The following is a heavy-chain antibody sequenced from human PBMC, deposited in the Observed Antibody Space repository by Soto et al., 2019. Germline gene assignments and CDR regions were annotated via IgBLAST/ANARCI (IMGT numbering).Heavy chain of an antibody. CDR1: GFTFLNYW. V-gene: IGHV3-74*01. J-gene: IGHJ4*02. D-gene: IGHD1-1*01. CDR3: ARGGLEPFDH. Sequence: GSLRLSCAASGFTFLNYWIHLVRQAPVKGLVWVSRISDYGRINYADSVKDRFIISRDDARSELYLQLNDLRVEDTATYYCARGGLEPFDHWGQGALVTVSS. CDR2: ISDYGRI.